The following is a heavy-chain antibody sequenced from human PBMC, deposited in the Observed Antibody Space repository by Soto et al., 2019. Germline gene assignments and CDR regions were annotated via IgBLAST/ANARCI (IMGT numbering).Heavy chain of an antibody. CDR2: IIPIFGTA. CDR3: AKSSRQYASAIQAFFDP. D-gene: IGHD2-2*01. J-gene: IGHJ5*02. Sequence: GASVKVSCKASGGTFSSYAISWVRQAPGQGLEWMGGIIPIFGTANYAQKFQGRVTITADESTSTAYMELNNLRADDTAVYYCAKSSRQYASAIQAFFDPWGLGTLVTVSS. V-gene: IGHV1-69*13. CDR1: GGTFSSYA.